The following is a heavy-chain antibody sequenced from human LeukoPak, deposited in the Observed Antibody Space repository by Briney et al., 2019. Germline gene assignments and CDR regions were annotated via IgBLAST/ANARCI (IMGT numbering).Heavy chain of an antibody. Sequence: SETLSLTCTVSGGSISSYYWSWIRQPPGKGLEWIGYIYYSGSTNYNPSLKSRVTISVDTSKNQFSLKLSSVTAADTAVYYCARERGFLESAFDPWGQGTLVTVSS. D-gene: IGHD3-3*01. CDR2: IYYSGST. V-gene: IGHV4-59*01. CDR3: ARERGFLESAFDP. J-gene: IGHJ5*02. CDR1: GGSISSYY.